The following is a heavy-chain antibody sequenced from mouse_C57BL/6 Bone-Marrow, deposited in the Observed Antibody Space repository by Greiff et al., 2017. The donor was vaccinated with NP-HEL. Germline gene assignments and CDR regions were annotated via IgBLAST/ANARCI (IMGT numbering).Heavy chain of an antibody. CDR2: IYPGNGDT. J-gene: IGHJ1*01. CDR1: GYTFTSYY. V-gene: IGHV1-12*01. D-gene: IGHD1-1*01. Sequence: QVQLQQPGAELVRPGASVKMSCKASGYTFTSYYMHWVKQTPSQGLEWIGAIYPGNGDTSYNQKFKGKATLTVDKSSSTAYMQLSSLTSDDSAVYCCARSYYGEDWYFDVWGAGTTVTVTS. CDR3: ARSYYGEDWYFDV.